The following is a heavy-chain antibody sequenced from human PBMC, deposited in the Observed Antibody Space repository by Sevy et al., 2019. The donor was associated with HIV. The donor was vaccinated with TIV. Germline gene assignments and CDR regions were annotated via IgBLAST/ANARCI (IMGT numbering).Heavy chain of an antibody. CDR2: IYYSGST. Sequence: SETLSLTCTVSGGSISSGGYYWSWIRQHPGKGLEWIGYIYYSGSTYYNPSLKSRVTISGDTSKNQFSLKLSSVTAADTAVYYCARAVDTATGRGNAFDIWGQGTMVTVSS. J-gene: IGHJ3*02. V-gene: IGHV4-31*03. CDR3: ARAVDTATGRGNAFDI. D-gene: IGHD5-18*01. CDR1: GGSISSGGYY.